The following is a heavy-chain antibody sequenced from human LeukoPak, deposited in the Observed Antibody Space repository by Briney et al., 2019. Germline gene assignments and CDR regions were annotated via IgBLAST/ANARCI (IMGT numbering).Heavy chain of an antibody. CDR1: GGSISSGGYS. D-gene: IGHD5-12*01. CDR3: ARAHIVATIYLDY. J-gene: IGHJ4*02. Sequence: SQTLSLTCAVSGGSISSGGYSWSWIRQPPGKGLEWIGYNYHSGSTYYNPSLKSRVTISVDRSKNQFTLKLSSVTAADTAVYYCARAHIVATIYLDYWGQGTLVTVSS. V-gene: IGHV4-30-2*01. CDR2: NYHSGST.